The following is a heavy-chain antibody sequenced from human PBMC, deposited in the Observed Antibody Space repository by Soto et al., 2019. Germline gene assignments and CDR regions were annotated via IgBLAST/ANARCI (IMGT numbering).Heavy chain of an antibody. CDR3: ARFYPSYWGLDY. Sequence: QVQLVQSGAEVKKPGASVKVSCKASGYTFTSYAMHWVRQAPGQRLEWMGWINAGNGNTKYSQKFQGRVTITRDTSASTAYMELSSLRSEDTAVYYCARFYPSYWGLDYWGQGTLVTVSS. J-gene: IGHJ4*02. D-gene: IGHD1-26*01. CDR1: GYTFTSYA. CDR2: INAGNGNT. V-gene: IGHV1-3*01.